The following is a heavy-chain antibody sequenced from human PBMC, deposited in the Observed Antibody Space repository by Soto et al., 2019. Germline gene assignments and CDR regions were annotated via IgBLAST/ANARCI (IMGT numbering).Heavy chain of an antibody. CDR1: GGSISSSSYY. V-gene: IGHV4-39*01. Sequence: QLQLQESGPGLVKPSETLSLTCTVSGGSISSSSYYWGWFRQPPGKGLEWIGSIYYSGSTYYNPSPKSRVTVSVDTSKNQFSLKLSSVTAADTAVYYCASHVAGFYNWFDPWGQGTLVTVSS. D-gene: IGHD6-19*01. CDR3: ASHVAGFYNWFDP. J-gene: IGHJ5*02. CDR2: IYYSGST.